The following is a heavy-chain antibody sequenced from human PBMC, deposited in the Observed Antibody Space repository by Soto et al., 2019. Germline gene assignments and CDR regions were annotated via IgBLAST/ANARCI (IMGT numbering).Heavy chain of an antibody. Sequence: QVLLVQSGAEVKKPGSSVKVSCKASGGAFSRYAISWVRQAPGQGLEWVGGIFPMYGTPVYAQKLQGRVTLTADEATTTAYLGLSGLRYGDTAFYYCARDDVYQILEFAALDIWGQGTMVTVSS. CDR2: IFPMYGTP. D-gene: IGHD2-8*01. CDR3: ARDDVYQILEFAALDI. V-gene: IGHV1-69*01. J-gene: IGHJ3*02. CDR1: GGAFSRYA.